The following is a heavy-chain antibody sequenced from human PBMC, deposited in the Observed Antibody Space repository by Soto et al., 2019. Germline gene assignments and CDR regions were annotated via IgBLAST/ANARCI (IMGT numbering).Heavy chain of an antibody. CDR3: ARAPGNSGYDSTYYYYGMDV. Sequence: ASVKVSCKASGYTFTSYYMHWVRQAPGQGLEWMGIINPSGGSTSYAQKFQGRVTMTRDTSTSTVYMELSSLRSEDTAVYYCARAPGNSGYDSTYYYYGMDVWGQGTTVTVSS. CDR2: INPSGGST. CDR1: GYTFTSYY. J-gene: IGHJ6*02. V-gene: IGHV1-46*01. D-gene: IGHD5-12*01.